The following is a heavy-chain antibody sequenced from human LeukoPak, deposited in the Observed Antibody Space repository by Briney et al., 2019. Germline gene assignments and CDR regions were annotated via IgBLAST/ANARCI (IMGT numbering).Heavy chain of an antibody. J-gene: IGHJ4*02. Sequence: VASVKVSCKASGYTFTSYGISWVRQAPGQGLEWMGWINPNSGGTNYAQKFQGRVTMTRDTSISTAYMELSRLRSDDTAVYYCASGYFYYDSSGALGYWGQGTPVTVSS. CDR1: GYTFTSYG. CDR3: ASGYFYYDSSGALGY. V-gene: IGHV1-2*02. CDR2: INPNSGGT. D-gene: IGHD3-22*01.